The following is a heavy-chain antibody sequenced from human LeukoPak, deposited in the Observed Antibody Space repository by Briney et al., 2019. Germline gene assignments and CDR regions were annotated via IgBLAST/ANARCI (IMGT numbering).Heavy chain of an antibody. D-gene: IGHD2-2*01. CDR3: ARDGYCSSTSCYYFDY. J-gene: IGHJ4*02. CDR2: INSDGSST. Sequence: GGSLGLSCAASGFTFSNYWIHWVRQAPGKGLVWVSRINSDGSSTSYADSVKGRFTISRDNAKNTLYLQMNSLRAEDTAVYYCARDGYCSSTSCYYFDYWGQGTLVTVSS. V-gene: IGHV3-74*01. CDR1: GFTFSNYW.